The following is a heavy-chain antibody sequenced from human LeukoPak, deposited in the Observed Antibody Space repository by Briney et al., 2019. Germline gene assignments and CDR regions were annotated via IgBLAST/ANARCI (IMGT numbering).Heavy chain of an antibody. CDR2: IYTSGST. Sequence: SETLSLTCTVSGASISSYYWSWIRQPAEKGLEWIGRIYTSGSTNYNPSLKSRVTMSVDTSKNQFSLKLSSVTAADTAVYYCARGSTYYYDSSGYSYFDLWGRGTLVTVSS. J-gene: IGHJ2*01. D-gene: IGHD3-22*01. CDR1: GASISSYY. CDR3: ARGSTYYYDSSGYSYFDL. V-gene: IGHV4-4*07.